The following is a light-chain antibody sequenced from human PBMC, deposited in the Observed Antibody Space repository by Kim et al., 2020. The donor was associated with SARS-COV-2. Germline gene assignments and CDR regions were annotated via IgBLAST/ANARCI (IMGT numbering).Light chain of an antibody. Sequence: EIVLTQSPGTLSLSPGERATLSCRASQSVDSRYLAWYQQKPGQAPRLLIHAISIRATGIPDRFSGSGSGTDFTLTISRLEPDDFAVYYCQHYGGSPRYSFGQGTKLEIK. V-gene: IGKV3-20*01. CDR2: AIS. J-gene: IGKJ2*01. CDR1: QSVDSRY. CDR3: QHYGGSPRYS.